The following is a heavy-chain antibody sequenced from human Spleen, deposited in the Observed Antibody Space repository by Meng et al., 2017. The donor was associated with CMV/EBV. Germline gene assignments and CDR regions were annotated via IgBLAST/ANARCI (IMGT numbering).Heavy chain of an antibody. D-gene: IGHD3-3*01. CDR3: AREGGYSDFWSGSSYYYGMDV. V-gene: IGHV1-18*01. CDR2: ISAYNGNT. CDR1: GYTFTSYG. J-gene: IGHJ6*02. Sequence: ASVKVSCKASGYTFTSYGISWVRQAPGQGLEWMGWISAYNGNTNYAQKLQGRVTMTTDTSTSTAYTGLRSLRSDDTAVYYCAREGGYSDFWSGSSYYYGMDVWGQGTTVTVSS.